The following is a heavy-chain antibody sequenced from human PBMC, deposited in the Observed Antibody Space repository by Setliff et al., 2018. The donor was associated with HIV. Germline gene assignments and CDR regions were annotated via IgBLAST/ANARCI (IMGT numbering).Heavy chain of an antibody. CDR2: IYTSGST. D-gene: IGHD3-10*01. CDR1: GGSISSYY. Sequence: PSETLSLTCTVSGGSISSYYWSWIRQPAGKGLEWIGRIYTSGSTNYNPSLKSRVTMSVDTSKNQFSLKLSSVTAADTAVYYCARDQGSWSYYKVLNWFDPWGQGTLVTVSS. CDR3: ARDQGSWSYYKVLNWFDP. V-gene: IGHV4-4*07. J-gene: IGHJ5*02.